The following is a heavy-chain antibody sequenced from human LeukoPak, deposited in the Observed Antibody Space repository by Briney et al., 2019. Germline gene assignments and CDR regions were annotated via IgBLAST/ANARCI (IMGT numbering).Heavy chain of an antibody. CDR3: AKVFPRTGTTSWWFDP. D-gene: IGHD1-7*01. CDR1: GFTFSSYG. J-gene: IGHJ5*02. Sequence: GGSLRLSCAASGFTFSSYGMHWVRQAPGKGLEWVAFIRYDGSNKYYADSVKGRFTISRDNSKNTLYLQMNSLRAEDTAMYYCAKVFPRTGTTSWWFDPWGQGTLVTVSS. V-gene: IGHV3-30*02. CDR2: IRYDGSNK.